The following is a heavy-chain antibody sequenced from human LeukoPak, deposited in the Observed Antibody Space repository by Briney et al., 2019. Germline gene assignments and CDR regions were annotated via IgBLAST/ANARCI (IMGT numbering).Heavy chain of an antibody. Sequence: SETLSLTCTVSGGSISSYYWSWIRQPAGKGLEWIERIYTSGSTNYNPSLKSRVTMSVDTSKNQFSLKLSSVTAADTAVYYCASSFGDILTGYYRLDYWGQGTLVTVSS. J-gene: IGHJ4*02. CDR1: GGSISSYY. D-gene: IGHD3-9*01. CDR3: ASSFGDILTGYYRLDY. CDR2: IYTSGST. V-gene: IGHV4-4*07.